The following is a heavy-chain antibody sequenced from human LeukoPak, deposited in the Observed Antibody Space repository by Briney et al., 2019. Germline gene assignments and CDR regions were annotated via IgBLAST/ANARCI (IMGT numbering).Heavy chain of an antibody. D-gene: IGHD3-3*01. CDR3: ARDMGTGHYDFWSGYYKDYMDV. Sequence: GGSLRLSCAASGFTFSSYSMNWVRHAPGKGREWVSSISSSSSYIYYTDSVKGRFTISRDKAKNSLYLQMNSLRAEDTAVYYCARDMGTGHYDFWSGYYKDYMDVWGKGTTVTVSS. J-gene: IGHJ6*03. V-gene: IGHV3-21*01. CDR1: GFTFSSYS. CDR2: ISSSSSYI.